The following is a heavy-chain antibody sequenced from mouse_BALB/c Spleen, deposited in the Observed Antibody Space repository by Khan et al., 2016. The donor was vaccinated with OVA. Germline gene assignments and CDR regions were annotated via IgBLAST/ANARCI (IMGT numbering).Heavy chain of an antibody. CDR1: GYSITSGYG. CDR2: ISYSGRT. Sequence: EVQLQESGPGLVKPSQSLSLTCTVTGYSITSGYGWNWIRQFPGNKLEWMGYISYSGRTNYNPSLKSRISITRDTSKNQFVLQLNSGTTEDTATYYCARTARIKYWGQGTTLTGSS. V-gene: IGHV3-2*02. CDR3: ARTARIKY. D-gene: IGHD1-2*01. J-gene: IGHJ2*01.